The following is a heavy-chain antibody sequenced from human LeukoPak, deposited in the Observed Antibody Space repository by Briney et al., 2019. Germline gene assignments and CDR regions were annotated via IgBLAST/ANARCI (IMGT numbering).Heavy chain of an antibody. D-gene: IGHD2-2*01. V-gene: IGHV3-30*03. J-gene: IGHJ4*02. CDR3: AASLPNIVVVPATKGPFGY. Sequence: GRSLRLSCAASGFTFSSYGMHWVRQAPGKGLEWVAVISYGGSNKYYADSVKGRFTISRDNSKNTLYLQMNSLRAEDTAVYYCAASLPNIVVVPATKGPFGYWGQGALVTVSS. CDR2: ISYGGSNK. CDR1: GFTFSSYG.